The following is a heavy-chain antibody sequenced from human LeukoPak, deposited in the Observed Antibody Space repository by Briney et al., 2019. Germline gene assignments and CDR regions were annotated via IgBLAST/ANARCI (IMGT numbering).Heavy chain of an antibody. CDR1: GGSISSYY. Sequence: SETLSLTCTVSGGSISSYYWSWIRQPAGKGLEWIGRICASGSTNCNPSLKSRVTMSMDTSKNQFSLKLSSVTAADTAVYYCARDHSYYSGSYPLYWGQGTLVTVSS. V-gene: IGHV4-4*07. D-gene: IGHD1-26*01. J-gene: IGHJ4*02. CDR2: ICASGST. CDR3: ARDHSYYSGSYPLY.